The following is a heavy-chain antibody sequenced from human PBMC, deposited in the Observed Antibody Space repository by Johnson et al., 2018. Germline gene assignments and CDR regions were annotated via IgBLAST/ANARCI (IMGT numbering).Heavy chain of an antibody. Sequence: EVQLVESGGGLVLPGGSLRLSCEVSGFTFNTHWMNWVRQAPGKGLVWVSRISPDERSTSYADSVKDRFIISRDNAKNTLYLKRNNLRDEDTAVDYCASNADEVRRYFNDWGQGSLGAV. CDR3: ASNADEVRRYFND. J-gene: IGHJ4*02. V-gene: IGHV3-74*01. CDR2: ISPDERST. CDR1: GFTFNTHW. D-gene: IGHD2-8*01.